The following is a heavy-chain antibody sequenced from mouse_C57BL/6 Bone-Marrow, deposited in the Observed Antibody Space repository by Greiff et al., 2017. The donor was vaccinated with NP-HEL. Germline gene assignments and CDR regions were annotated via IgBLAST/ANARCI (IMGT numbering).Heavy chain of an antibody. CDR1: GYTFTSYG. CDR3: AREDTTVERDFDY. V-gene: IGHV1-81*01. J-gene: IGHJ2*01. Sequence: QVQLQQSGAELARPGASVKLSCKASGYTFTSYGISWVKQRTGQGLEWIGEIYPRSGNTYYNEKFKGTATLTSDKSSSPAYMAPRRLSSQDSAVYNCAREDTTVERDFDYWGKGTTLTVSS. D-gene: IGHD1-1*01. CDR2: IYPRSGNT.